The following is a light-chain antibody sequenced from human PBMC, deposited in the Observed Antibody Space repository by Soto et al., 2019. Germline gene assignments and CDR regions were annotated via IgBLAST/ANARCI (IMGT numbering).Light chain of an antibody. CDR2: DVN. V-gene: IGLV2-11*01. Sequence: QSALTQPRSVSGSPGQSVTISCTGTSSDVGGFNYVSWYQQHSGKAPKVMIYDVNKRPSGVPDRFSGSKSGNTASLTISGLQAEDEADYFCCSYTGSSSRVFGTGTKVTDL. CDR1: SSDVGGFNY. J-gene: IGLJ1*01. CDR3: CSYTGSSSRV.